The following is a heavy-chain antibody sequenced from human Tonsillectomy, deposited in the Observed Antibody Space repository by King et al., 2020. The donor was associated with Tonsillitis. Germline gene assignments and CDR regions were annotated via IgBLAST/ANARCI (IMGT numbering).Heavy chain of an antibody. V-gene: IGHV4-38-2*01. CDR1: GYSISRGFY. D-gene: IGHD3-10*01. CDR2: IYRSGST. Sequence: VQLQESGPGLVKPSETLSLTCGVSGYSISRGFYWGWIRQPPGKGLEWIGSIYRSGSTDYNPSLKSRVTISVDTSKNQFSLRLRSVTAADTAVYYCARVSAVRGLHNWFDPWGQGTLVTVSS. CDR3: ARVSAVRGLHNWFDP. J-gene: IGHJ5*02.